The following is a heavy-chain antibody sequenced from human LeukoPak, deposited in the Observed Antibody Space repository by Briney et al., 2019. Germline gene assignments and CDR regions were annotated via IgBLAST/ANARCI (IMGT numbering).Heavy chain of an antibody. CDR1: GFTFGDYA. Sequence: GGSLRLSCTASGFTFGDYAMSWVRQAPGKGLEWVGFIRSKAYGGTTEYAASVKGRFTISRDDSKNIAYLQMNSLKTEDTAVYYCTRVMIVVVAADYWGQGTLVTASS. CDR2: IRSKAYGGTT. D-gene: IGHD3-22*01. V-gene: IGHV3-49*04. J-gene: IGHJ4*02. CDR3: TRVMIVVVAADY.